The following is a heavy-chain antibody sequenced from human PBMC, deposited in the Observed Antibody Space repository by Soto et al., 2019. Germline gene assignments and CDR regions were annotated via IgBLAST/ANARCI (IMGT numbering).Heavy chain of an antibody. CDR3: AKIVTRHSLVPVFDQ. Sequence: HLVESGGGLVQPGRSLRLSCVASGFRFDEYAIHWVRPAPGKGLEWVSGISWDSGSINYAGSVRGRFTVSRDNAKNSLYLHMTSLLSEDTAFYYCAKIVTRHSLVPVFDQWGQGALVSVSS. J-gene: IGHJ4*02. CDR1: GFRFDEYA. CDR2: ISWDSGSI. D-gene: IGHD2-21*01. V-gene: IGHV3-9*01.